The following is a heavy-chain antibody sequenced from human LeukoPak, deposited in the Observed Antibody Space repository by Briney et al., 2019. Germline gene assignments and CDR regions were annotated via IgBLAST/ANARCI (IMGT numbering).Heavy chain of an antibody. CDR2: IYTSGST. D-gene: IGHD2-2*01. J-gene: IGHJ3*02. V-gene: IGHV4-4*07. CDR3: ARDGDYCSSTSCEIEGDAFDI. Sequence: PSETLSLTCTVSGGSISSYDWSWIRQPAGKGLEWIGRIYTSGSTNYNPSPKSRVTISVDTSKNQFSLKLSSVTAADTAVYYYARDGDYCSSTSCEIEGDAFDIWGQGTMVTVSS. CDR1: GGSISSYD.